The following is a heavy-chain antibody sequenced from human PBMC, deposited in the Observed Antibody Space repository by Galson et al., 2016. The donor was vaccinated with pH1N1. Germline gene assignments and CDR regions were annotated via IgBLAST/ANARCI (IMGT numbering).Heavy chain of an antibody. CDR1: GGSISSSSSY. CDR3: ARTIAADYYFDY. CDR2: IYHSGRT. V-gene: IGHV4-39*01. Sequence: ETLSLTCTVSGGSISSSSSYWGWIRQSPGKGLEWLGTIYHSGRTYSSPSLKSRVTISVDTSNNQFSLRLRSVTAADTAVYYCARTIAADYYFDYWGQGTLVTVSS. D-gene: IGHD6-13*01. J-gene: IGHJ4*02.